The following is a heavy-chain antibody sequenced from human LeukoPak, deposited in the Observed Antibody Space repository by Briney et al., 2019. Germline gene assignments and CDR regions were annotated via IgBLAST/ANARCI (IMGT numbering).Heavy chain of an antibody. CDR3: AKDGDTYYYDSSGYWLDY. V-gene: IGHV3-30*18. J-gene: IGHJ4*02. D-gene: IGHD3-22*01. CDR1: GFTFSSYG. CDR2: ISYDGSNK. Sequence: GGSLRLSRAASGFTFSSYGMHWVRQAPGKGLEWVAVISYDGSNKYYADSVKGRFTISRDNSKNTLYLQMNSLRAEDTAVYYCAKDGDTYYYDSSGYWLDYWGQGTLVTVSS.